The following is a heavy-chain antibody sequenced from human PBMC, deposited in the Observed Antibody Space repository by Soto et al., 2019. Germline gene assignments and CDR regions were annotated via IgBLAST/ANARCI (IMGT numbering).Heavy chain of an antibody. CDR2: IIPIFGTA. CDR3: ARAKYSSGWYYFDY. V-gene: IGHV1-69*13. Sequence: SVKGSCKASGGSFGTHAICWVRQAPGQGLEWMGGIIPIFGTANYAQKFQGRVTITADESTSTAYMELSSLRSEDTAVYYCARAKYSSGWYYFDYWGQGTLVTVSS. CDR1: GGSFGTHA. J-gene: IGHJ4*02. D-gene: IGHD6-19*01.